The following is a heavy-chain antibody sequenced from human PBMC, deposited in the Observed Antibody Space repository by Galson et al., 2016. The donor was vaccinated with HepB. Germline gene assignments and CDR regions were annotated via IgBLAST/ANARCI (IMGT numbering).Heavy chain of an antibody. Sequence: SLRLSCAASGFTFTKAWMAWVRQAPGKGLEWVGRIKSKTDAGATDYAAPVKDRFIISRDDSKNTLYLQMNSLKTEDTAVYYCTTDVSQVRWYYNYWTDYYFWGQGTLVTVSS. CDR2: IKSKTDAGAT. CDR3: TTDVSQVRWYYNYWTDYYF. V-gene: IGHV3-15*01. J-gene: IGHJ4*02. CDR1: GFTFTKAW. D-gene: IGHD3-3*01.